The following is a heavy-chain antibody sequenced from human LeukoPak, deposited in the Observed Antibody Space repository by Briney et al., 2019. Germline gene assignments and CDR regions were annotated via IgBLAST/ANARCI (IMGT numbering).Heavy chain of an antibody. CDR3: ARGAKILPAAKRGRWWFDP. CDR2: IYHSGST. Sequence: PSETLSLTCAVSGGSISSGGYSWSWIRQPPGKGLEWIGYIYHSGSTYYNPSLKSRVTISVDTSKNQFSLKLSSVTAADTAVYYCARGAKILPAAKRGRWWFDPWGQGTLVTVSS. J-gene: IGHJ5*02. V-gene: IGHV4-30-2*01. D-gene: IGHD2-2*01. CDR1: GGSISSGGYS.